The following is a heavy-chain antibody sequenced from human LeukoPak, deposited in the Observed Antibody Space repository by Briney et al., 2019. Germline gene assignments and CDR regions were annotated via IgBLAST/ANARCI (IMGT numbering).Heavy chain of an antibody. CDR2: INGIGGST. CDR1: GFTFSSYG. CDR3: SVVFYYYYHMDV. D-gene: IGHD2-15*01. J-gene: IGHJ6*03. V-gene: IGHV3-23*01. Sequence: GGSLRLSCAASGFTFSSYGMSWVRQAPGKGLEWVSSINGIGGSTYYADSVKGRFTISRDNSKNTLYLQMNSLKTEDTAVYYCSVVFYYYYHMDVWGKGTTVTVSS.